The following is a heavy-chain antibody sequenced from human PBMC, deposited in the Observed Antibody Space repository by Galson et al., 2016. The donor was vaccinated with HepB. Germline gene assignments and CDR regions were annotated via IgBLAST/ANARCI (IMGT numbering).Heavy chain of an antibody. Sequence: CAISGDSVSANSVHWAWIRQSPSRGLEWLGWTTYKSRWYDEYAPSVKGRIAITPDTSKNQFSLVVDAVTPEDTAVYYCARTRLLPSPRYYHFREVGGQGTPVTVSS. CDR3: ARTRLLPSPRYYHFREV. D-gene: IGHD1-26*01. V-gene: IGHV6-1*01. CDR2: TTYKSRWYD. CDR1: GDSVSANSVH. J-gene: IGHJ6*02.